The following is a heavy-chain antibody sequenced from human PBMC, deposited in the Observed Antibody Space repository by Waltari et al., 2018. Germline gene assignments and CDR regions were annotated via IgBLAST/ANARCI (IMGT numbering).Heavy chain of an antibody. Sequence: DVQLVESGGGIGQPGGSLRLSCVASGFSFSDYWMHWVRKVPEKGRVWGENVNHDGTHTTYADSVEGRFTVSRDNAKNTVYLQMNSLRADDTAVYFCARDTPGDGIDYWGQGTLVTVSS. V-gene: IGHV3-74*01. J-gene: IGHJ4*02. CDR3: ARDTPGDGIDY. CDR1: GFSFSDYW. D-gene: IGHD7-27*01. CDR2: VNHDGTHT.